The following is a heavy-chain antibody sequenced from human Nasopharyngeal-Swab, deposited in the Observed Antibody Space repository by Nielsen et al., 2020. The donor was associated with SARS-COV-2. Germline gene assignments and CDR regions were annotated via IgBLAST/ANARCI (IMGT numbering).Heavy chain of an antibody. Sequence: GESLKISCAASGFTFSTYAMTWVRQAPGKGLEWVSTIDAGGANTFYADSVKGRFTISRDNSKNTLYLQMNSLRADDTAVYYCATPGTRCSGDTCNMWVFDYWGQGTLVTVSS. CDR1: GFTFSTYA. CDR3: ATPGTRCSGDTCNMWVFDY. V-gene: IGHV3-23*01. J-gene: IGHJ4*02. D-gene: IGHD2-15*01. CDR2: IDAGGANT.